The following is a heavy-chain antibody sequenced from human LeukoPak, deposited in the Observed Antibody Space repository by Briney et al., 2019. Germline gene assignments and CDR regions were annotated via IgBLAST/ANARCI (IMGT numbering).Heavy chain of an antibody. J-gene: IGHJ5*02. CDR3: AKDQGSGLDP. D-gene: IGHD6-19*01. Sequence: GGSLRLSCAASGFTFDDYAMHWVRQAPGKGLEWVSGISWNSGSIGYADSVKGRFTISRDNSKNTLYLQMNSLRAEDTAVYYCAKDQGSGLDPWGQGTLVTVSS. V-gene: IGHV3-9*01. CDR1: GFTFDDYA. CDR2: ISWNSGSI.